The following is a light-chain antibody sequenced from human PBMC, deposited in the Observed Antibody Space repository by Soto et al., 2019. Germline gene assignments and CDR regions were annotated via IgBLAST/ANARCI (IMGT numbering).Light chain of an antibody. J-gene: IGLJ3*02. CDR2: LEGSGSY. Sequence: QSVLTQSSSASASLGSSVKLTCTLSSGHSSYIIAWHQQQPGKAPRYLMKLEGSGSYNKGSGVPDRFSGSSSGADRYLTISILHSEDEADYYCETWDSNTRVFGGGTKLTVL. CDR1: SGHSSYI. CDR3: ETWDSNTRV. V-gene: IGLV4-60*03.